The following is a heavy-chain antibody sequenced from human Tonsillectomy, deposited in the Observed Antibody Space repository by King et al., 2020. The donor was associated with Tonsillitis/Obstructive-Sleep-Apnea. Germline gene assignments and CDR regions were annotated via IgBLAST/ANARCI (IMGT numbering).Heavy chain of an antibody. CDR2: IYYSGST. CDR1: GGSISSGGYY. CDR3: AIAPWRGSPTNPDYYMDV. Sequence: VQLQESGPGLVKPSQTLSLTCTVSGGSISSGGYYWSWIRQHPGKGLEWIGYIYYSGSTYYNPSLKSLVTISVDTSKNQFSLKLSSVTAADTAGYYCAIAPWRGSPTNPDYYMDVWGKGTTVTVSS. V-gene: IGHV4-31*01. D-gene: IGHD1-1*01. J-gene: IGHJ6*03.